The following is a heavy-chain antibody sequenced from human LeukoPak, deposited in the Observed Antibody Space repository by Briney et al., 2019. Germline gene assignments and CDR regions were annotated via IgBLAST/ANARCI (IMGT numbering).Heavy chain of an antibody. D-gene: IGHD6-25*01. CDR1: GFTFSSYT. J-gene: IGHJ4*02. Sequence: PGGSLRLSCAASGFTFSSYTMNWVRQAPGKGLEWVSFISSSSTIYSADSVKGRFTISRDNAKNSLYLQMNSLRDEDTAVYFCARVSGYVYYFDYWGQGTLVTVSS. CDR2: ISSSSTI. CDR3: ARVSGYVYYFDY. V-gene: IGHV3-48*02.